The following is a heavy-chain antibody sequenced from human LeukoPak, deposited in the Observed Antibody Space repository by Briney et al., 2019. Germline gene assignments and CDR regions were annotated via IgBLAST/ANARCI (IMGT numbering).Heavy chain of an antibody. V-gene: IGHV3-72*01. CDR1: GFTFSDHY. J-gene: IGHJ4*02. CDR3: ARELAAGPSDH. D-gene: IGHD6-13*01. Sequence: GGSLRLSCAASGFTFSDHYMDWFRQAPGKGLQWVGRSRNKANSYVAEYAAPVKGRFTISRDDSKNSVFLQMDSLKTEDTAVYYCARELAAGPSDHWGQGTLVTVSS. CDR2: SRNKANSYVA.